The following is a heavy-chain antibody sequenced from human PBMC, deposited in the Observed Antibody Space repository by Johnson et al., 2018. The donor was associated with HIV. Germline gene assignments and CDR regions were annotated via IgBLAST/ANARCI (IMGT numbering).Heavy chain of an antibody. CDR2: IRYDGSNK. J-gene: IGHJ3*02. Sequence: QVQLVESGGGVVQPGGSLRLSCAASGFTFSSYGMHWVRQAPGKGLEWVAFIRYDGSNKYYADSVKGRFTISRDNSKNTLYLQMNSLRAEDTAVYYCAKDRPLVVVTKDAFDIWGQGTMVTVSS. V-gene: IGHV3-30*02. D-gene: IGHD2-21*02. CDR3: AKDRPLVVVTKDAFDI. CDR1: GFTFSSYG.